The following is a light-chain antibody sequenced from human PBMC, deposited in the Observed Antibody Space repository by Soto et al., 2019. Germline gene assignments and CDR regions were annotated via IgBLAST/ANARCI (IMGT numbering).Light chain of an antibody. CDR3: QQYKTSLLT. Sequence: DIQMTQSPSTLSASVGDRVTITCRAGQSIDSWLAWYQQKPGKAPKLLMYDASSLESGVSSRFSGSGSGTEFTLIISSLQPDDFATYYCQQYKTSLLTFGGGTKVDIK. CDR2: DAS. V-gene: IGKV1-5*01. CDR1: QSIDSW. J-gene: IGKJ4*01.